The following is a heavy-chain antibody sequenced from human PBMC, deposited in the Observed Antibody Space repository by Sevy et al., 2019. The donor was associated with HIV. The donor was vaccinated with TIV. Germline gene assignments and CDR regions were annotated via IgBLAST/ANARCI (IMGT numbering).Heavy chain of an antibody. CDR2: ISGSGGST. CDR1: GFTFSCYA. J-gene: IGHJ6*02. CDR3: AKGCGSGSSGYYYYYGMDV. V-gene: IGHV3-23*01. D-gene: IGHD3-10*01. Sequence: GGSLRLSCAASGFTFSCYAMSWVRQAPGKGLEWVSAISGSGGSTYYGDSVKGRFTSSRVNSKNTQYLQRNSLRAEDTAVYYCAKGCGSGSSGYYYYYGMDVWGQGTTVTVSS.